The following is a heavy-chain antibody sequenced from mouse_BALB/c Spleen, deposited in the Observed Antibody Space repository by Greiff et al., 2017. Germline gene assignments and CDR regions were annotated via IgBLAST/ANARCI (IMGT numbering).Heavy chain of an antibody. CDR3: TREEVRRSYYAMDY. V-gene: IGHV5-15*02. CDR2: ISNLAYSI. Sequence: EVKLMESGGDLVQPGGSRKLSCAASGFTFSDYGMAWVRQAPGKGPEWVAFISNLAYSIYYADTVTGRFTISRENAKNTLYLEMSSLKSEDTAMYYCTREEVRRSYYAMDYWGQGTSVTVSS. D-gene: IGHD2-14*01. CDR1: GFTFSDYG. J-gene: IGHJ4*01.